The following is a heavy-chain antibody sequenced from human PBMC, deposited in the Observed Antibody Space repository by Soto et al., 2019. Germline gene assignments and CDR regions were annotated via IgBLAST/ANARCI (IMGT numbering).Heavy chain of an antibody. D-gene: IGHD4-17*01. Sequence: GGSLRLSCAASGFTFSSYAMHWVRQAPGKGLEYVSAISSNGGSTYYANSVKGRFTISRDNSKNTLYLQMGSLRAEDMAVYYCARDLTVYGVPAQYYYYYYMDVWGKGTTVTVYS. CDR2: ISSNGGST. CDR1: GFTFSSYA. J-gene: IGHJ6*03. CDR3: ARDLTVYGVPAQYYYYYYMDV. V-gene: IGHV3-64*01.